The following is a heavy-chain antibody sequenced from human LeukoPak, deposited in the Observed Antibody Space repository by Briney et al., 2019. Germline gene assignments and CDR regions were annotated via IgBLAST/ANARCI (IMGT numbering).Heavy chain of an antibody. CDR2: IWNDGSNR. CDR1: GFTFSYYG. J-gene: IGHJ3*02. Sequence: GGSLRLSCAASGFTFSYYGMHWVRQAPGKGLEWVAVIWNDGSNRYYADSVKGRFTISRDNSQYTLYLQMGSLRAEDMAVYYCARVGSWDAFDIWGQGTMVTVSS. CDR3: ARVGSWDAFDI. V-gene: IGHV3-33*01. D-gene: IGHD1-26*01.